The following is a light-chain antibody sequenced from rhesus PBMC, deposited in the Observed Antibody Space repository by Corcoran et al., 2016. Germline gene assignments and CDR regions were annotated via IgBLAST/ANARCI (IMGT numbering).Light chain of an antibody. CDR1: QSISFW. V-gene: IGKV1-22*01. Sequence: DIQMTQSPSSLSASVGDTVTITCRASQSISFWLAWYQQKPGKAPKLLIYKESTLQSGVPSRFSGSGFGIDFSPTISSLQFEDFATYYCQQYSSSPWTFGQGTKVEIK. CDR3: QQYSSSPWT. CDR2: KES. J-gene: IGKJ1*01.